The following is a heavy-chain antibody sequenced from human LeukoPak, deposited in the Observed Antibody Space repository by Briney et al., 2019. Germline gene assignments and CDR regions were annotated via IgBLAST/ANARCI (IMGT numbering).Heavy chain of an antibody. D-gene: IGHD6-19*01. Sequence: GGSLRLSCAASGLTFSGYDMHWVRQAPGKGLEWVSGISGSGDSTYYADSVEGRFTISRDNSKNTLYLQMNSLRVEDTATYYCAKVRAPSGWFNSDYWGQGTLVTVSS. V-gene: IGHV3-23*01. CDR1: GLTFSGYD. CDR2: ISGSGDST. CDR3: AKVRAPSGWFNSDY. J-gene: IGHJ4*02.